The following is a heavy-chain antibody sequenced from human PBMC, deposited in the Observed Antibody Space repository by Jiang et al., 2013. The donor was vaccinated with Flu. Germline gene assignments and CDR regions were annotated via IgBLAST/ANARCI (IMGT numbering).Heavy chain of an antibody. J-gene: IGHJ4*02. D-gene: IGHD4-17*01. CDR3: ARDHGGYGDYREGFDY. Sequence: RQALDKGLSGWDGSALTMVTQTTGDRKLQGRVTMTTDTSTSTAYMELRSLRSDDTAVYYCARDHGGYGDYREGFDYWGQGTLVTVSS. V-gene: IGHV1-18*01. CDR2: SALTMVT.